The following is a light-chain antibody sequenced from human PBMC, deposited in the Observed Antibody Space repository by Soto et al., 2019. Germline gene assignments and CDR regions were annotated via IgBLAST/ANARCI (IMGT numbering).Light chain of an antibody. V-gene: IGKV1-33*01. J-gene: IGKJ2*03. CDR3: QHYHNLPYS. Sequence: DIQVTQSPSSLSASVGDRVTITCQASQDITNYLNWYHQKPGKAPKLLIYDASNLETGVPSRFSGSGSETDFNVTITSLQPEDIASYYCQHYHNLPYSFGQGAKVEIK. CDR1: QDITNY. CDR2: DAS.